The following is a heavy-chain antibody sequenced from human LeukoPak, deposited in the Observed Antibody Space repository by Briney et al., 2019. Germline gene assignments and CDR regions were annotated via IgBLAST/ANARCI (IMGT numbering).Heavy chain of an antibody. CDR2: IYYSGNA. CDR3: ASQLDDHSNSTSYYTGFIES. V-gene: IGHV4-39*01. J-gene: IGHJ4*02. Sequence: PSETLSLPCTVSGGSISTTTYYWAWIRQPPGQGLEWIGSIYYSGNAFYNPSLKSRLTIVVDTSKNQFSLRVDSVTAAYSAVYYCASQLDDHSNSTSYYTGFIESWDQGTRVTVSP. CDR1: GGSISTTTYY. D-gene: IGHD2/OR15-2a*01.